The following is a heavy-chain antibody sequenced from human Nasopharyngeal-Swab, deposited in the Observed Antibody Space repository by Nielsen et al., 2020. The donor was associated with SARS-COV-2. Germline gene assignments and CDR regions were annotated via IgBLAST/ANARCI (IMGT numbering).Heavy chain of an antibody. V-gene: IGHV1-18*04. CDR1: GYTFTSYG. Sequence: ASVKVSCKASGYTFTSYGISWVRQAPGQGLEWMGWISAYNGNTKYARNLQGRVTMTTDTSTSTAYMELRSLRSDDTAVYYRGRVKAAGTSFYYYYHMDVWGKGTTVTVSS. D-gene: IGHD6-13*01. CDR3: GRVKAAGTSFYYYYHMDV. CDR2: ISAYNGNT. J-gene: IGHJ6*03.